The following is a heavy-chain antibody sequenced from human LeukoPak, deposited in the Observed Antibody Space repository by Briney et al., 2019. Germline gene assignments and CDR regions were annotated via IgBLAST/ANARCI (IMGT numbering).Heavy chain of an antibody. CDR1: GFSFGSYA. CDR3: AKDRYYGSGEFSSRYGMDV. V-gene: IGHV3-23*01. J-gene: IGHJ6*02. CDR2: ISGSGGST. Sequence: PGGSLRLSCAASGFSFGSYAMTWVRQAPGKGLEWVSTISGSGGSTYYADSVKGRFTISRDNSKNTLYLQMNSLRAEDTAVYYCAKDRYYGSGEFSSRYGMDVWGQGTTVTVSS. D-gene: IGHD3-10*01.